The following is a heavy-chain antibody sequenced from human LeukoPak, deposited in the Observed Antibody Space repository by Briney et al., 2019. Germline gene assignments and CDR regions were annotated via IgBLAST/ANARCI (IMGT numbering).Heavy chain of an antibody. CDR2: ISNSGSTI. CDR3: ARRGSGWYAFDY. V-gene: IGHV3-48*03. D-gene: IGHD6-19*01. CDR1: GFTFSSYE. Sequence: GGSLRLSCAASGFTFSSYEMNWVRQAPGKGLEWVSYISNSGSTIYYADSVKGRFTISRDNAKNSLYLQMNSLRAEGTAVYYCARRGSGWYAFDYWGQGTLVTVSS. J-gene: IGHJ4*02.